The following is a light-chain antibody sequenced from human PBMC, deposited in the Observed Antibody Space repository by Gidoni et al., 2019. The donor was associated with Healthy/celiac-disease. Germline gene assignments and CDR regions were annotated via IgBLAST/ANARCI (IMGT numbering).Light chain of an antibody. V-gene: IGKV1-39*01. CDR1: QSISSY. J-gene: IGKJ1*01. Sequence: DIQMTQSPSSLSASVGDRVTIPCRASQSISSYLNWYQQKPGKAPKLLIYAASSLQSGVPSRFSGSGSGTDFTLTISSLQPEDFAPYYCQQSYRFGQGTKVEIK. CDR3: QQSYR. CDR2: AAS.